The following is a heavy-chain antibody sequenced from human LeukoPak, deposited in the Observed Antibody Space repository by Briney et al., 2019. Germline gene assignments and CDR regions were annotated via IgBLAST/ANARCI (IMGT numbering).Heavy chain of an antibody. J-gene: IGHJ4*02. Sequence: ASVKVSCKPSGYTFTGYYLHWVRQPPAQALEWVGLMNPNTGATVYAQNFQGRVTMSRDTSISTAYMTLSSLRSDDTAVYFCARDRDGSGWPRPFYLEFWGQGTLVSVSS. V-gene: IGHV1-2*02. CDR1: GYTFTGYY. CDR2: MNPNTGAT. D-gene: IGHD6-19*01. CDR3: ARDRDGSGWPRPFYLEF.